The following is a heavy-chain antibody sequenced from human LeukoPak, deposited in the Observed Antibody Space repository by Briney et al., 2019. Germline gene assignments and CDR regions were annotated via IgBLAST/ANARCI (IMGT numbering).Heavy chain of an antibody. Sequence: GGSLRLSCAASGFTFSSYGMHWVRQAPGKGLEWVAFIRYDGSNKYYADSVKGRFTISRDNPKNTLYLQMNSLRAEDTAVYYCAKDSSSSWYGWFDPWGQGTLVTVSS. J-gene: IGHJ5*02. V-gene: IGHV3-30*02. CDR1: GFTFSSYG. CDR2: IRYDGSNK. CDR3: AKDSSSSWYGWFDP. D-gene: IGHD6-13*01.